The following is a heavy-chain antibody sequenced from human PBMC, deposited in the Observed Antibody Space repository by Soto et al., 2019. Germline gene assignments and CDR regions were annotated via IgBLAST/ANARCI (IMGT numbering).Heavy chain of an antibody. Sequence: SETLPLTCTVSGGSISSYYWSWIRQPPGKGLEWIGYIYYSGSTNYNPSLKSRVTISVDTSKNQFSLKLSSVTAADTAVYYCARDTYGSEEYYYYYYMDFWGKGTTVTVSS. D-gene: IGHD3-10*01. CDR1: GGSISSYY. V-gene: IGHV4-59*01. CDR3: ARDTYGSEEYYYYYYMDF. CDR2: IYYSGST. J-gene: IGHJ6*03.